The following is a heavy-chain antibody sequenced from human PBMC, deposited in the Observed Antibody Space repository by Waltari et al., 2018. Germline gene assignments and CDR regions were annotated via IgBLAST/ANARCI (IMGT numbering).Heavy chain of an antibody. J-gene: IGHJ4*02. D-gene: IGHD6-19*01. CDR2: LGTA. CDR3: ARGIAVAGRTYYFDY. V-gene: IGHV1-69*11. Sequence: LGTANYAQKFQGRVTITADESTSTAYMELSSLRSEDTAVYYCARGIAVAGRTYYFDYWGQGTLVTVSS.